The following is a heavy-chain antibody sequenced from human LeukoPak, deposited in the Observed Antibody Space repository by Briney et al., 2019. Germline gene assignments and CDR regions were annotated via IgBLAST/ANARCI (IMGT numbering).Heavy chain of an antibody. CDR3: ARAGGADYGDYSDFPDFDY. CDR1: GFTFSSYA. CDR2: ISYDGSNK. D-gene: IGHD4-17*01. J-gene: IGHJ4*02. Sequence: GRSLRLSCAASGFTFSSYAMHWVRHAPGKGLEWVAVISYDGSNKYYADSVKGRFTISRDNSKNTLYLQMNSLRAEDTAVYYCARAGGADYGDYSDFPDFDYWGQGTLVTVSS. V-gene: IGHV3-30*04.